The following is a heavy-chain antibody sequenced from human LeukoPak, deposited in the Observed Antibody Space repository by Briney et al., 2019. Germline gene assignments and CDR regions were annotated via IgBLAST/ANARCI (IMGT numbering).Heavy chain of an antibody. CDR2: ISGSGDNT. V-gene: IGHV3-23*01. J-gene: IGHJ4*02. CDR3: ARNSGSRAIDY. CDR1: GFTFSSYA. D-gene: IGHD1-26*01. Sequence: GGSLRLSCAASGFTFSSYAMSWVRQVPGKGLEWVSVISGSGDNTYYADSVKGRFTISRDNSKNTLSLQMNSLRAEDTAVYYCARNSGSRAIDYWGQGTLVTVSS.